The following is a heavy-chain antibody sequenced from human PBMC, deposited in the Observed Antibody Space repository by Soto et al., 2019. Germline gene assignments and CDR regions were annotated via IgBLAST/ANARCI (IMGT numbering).Heavy chain of an antibody. CDR3: ARGNRDYAFFLSTPA. J-gene: IGHJ5*02. Sequence: QVQLVESGGGVVQPGRSLRLSCAASGFTFSSYAMHWVRQAPGKGLEWVAVISYDGSNKYYADSVKGRFTISRDNSKNTLYLQMNSLRAEDTAVYYCARGNRDYAFFLSTPAWGQGTLVTVSS. V-gene: IGHV3-30-3*01. CDR2: ISYDGSNK. CDR1: GFTFSSYA. D-gene: IGHD4-17*01.